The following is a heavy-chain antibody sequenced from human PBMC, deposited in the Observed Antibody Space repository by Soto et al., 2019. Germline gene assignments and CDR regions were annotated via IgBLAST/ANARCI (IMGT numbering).Heavy chain of an antibody. CDR2: IYYSGST. V-gene: IGHV4-31*03. CDR1: GGSISSGGYY. J-gene: IGHJ5*02. CDR3: ARDRRGCTNGVCYTIWFDP. Sequence: QVQLQESGPGLVKPSQTLSLTCTVSGGSISSGGYYWSWIRQHPGKVLEWIGYIYYSGSTYYNPSLKSRVTISVDTSKNQFSLKLSSVTAADTAVYYCARDRRGCTNGVCYTIWFDPWGQGTLVTVSS. D-gene: IGHD2-8*01.